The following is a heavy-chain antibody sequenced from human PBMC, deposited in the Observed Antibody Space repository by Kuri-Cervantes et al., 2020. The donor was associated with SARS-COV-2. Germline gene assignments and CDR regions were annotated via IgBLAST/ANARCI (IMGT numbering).Heavy chain of an antibody. CDR2: ISGSGGST. CDR3: AKGGLRFLEWLPDYYYYGMDV. J-gene: IGHJ6*02. CDR1: GFTFSSYA. V-gene: IGHV3-23*01. D-gene: IGHD3-3*01. Sequence: GESLKISCAAPGFTFSSYAMSWVRQAPGKGLEWVSAISGSGGSTYYADSVKGRFTISRDNSKNTLYLQMNSLRAEDTAVYYCAKGGLRFLEWLPDYYYYGMDVWGQGTTVTVSS.